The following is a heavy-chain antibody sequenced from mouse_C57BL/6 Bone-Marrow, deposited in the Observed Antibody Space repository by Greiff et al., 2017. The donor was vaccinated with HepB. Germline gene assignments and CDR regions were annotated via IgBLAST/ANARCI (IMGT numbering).Heavy chain of an antibody. J-gene: IGHJ3*01. Sequence: VQRVESGPGLVAPSQCLSITCTVSGFSLTSYGVDWVRQSPGKGLEWLGVIWGVGSTNYNSALKSRLSISKDNSKSQVFLKMNSLQTDDTAMYYCASSSYYGNSWFAYWGQGTLVTVSA. V-gene: IGHV2-6*01. D-gene: IGHD2-1*01. CDR1: GFSLTSYG. CDR2: IWGVGST. CDR3: ASSSYYGNSWFAY.